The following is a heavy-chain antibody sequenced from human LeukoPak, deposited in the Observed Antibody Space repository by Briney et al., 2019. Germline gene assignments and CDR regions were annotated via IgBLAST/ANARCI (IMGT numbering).Heavy chain of an antibody. CDR3: ARSYYEFWSPTGFFDY. CDR2: IYPSGST. Sequence: SETPSLTRTVSGGSLSSGSYYWSWIRHPAGEGLEWIGRIYPSGSTNCNPPLKSRVTISVDTSKNQFSLKLSSVTAADRAVYYCARSYYEFWSPTGFFDYWGQGTLVTVSS. D-gene: IGHD3-3*01. J-gene: IGHJ4*02. CDR1: GGSLSSGSYY. V-gene: IGHV4-61*02.